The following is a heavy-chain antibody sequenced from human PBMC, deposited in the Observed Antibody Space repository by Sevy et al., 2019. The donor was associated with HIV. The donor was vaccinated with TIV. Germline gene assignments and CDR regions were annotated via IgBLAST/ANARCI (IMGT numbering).Heavy chain of an antibody. D-gene: IGHD3-22*01. V-gene: IGHV3-53*01. CDR2: IYSDGGT. CDR3: ANHASDYDSSGYLERDAFDI. J-gene: IGHJ3*02. Sequence: GGSLRPSCAASGFTVRDNYMSWVRQAPGKGLEWVSVIYSDGGTYYADSGKGRFTSSRDNSKNTLYLQMNSLRAEDTAVYYCANHASDYDSSGYLERDAFDIWGQGTMVTVSS. CDR1: GFTVRDNY.